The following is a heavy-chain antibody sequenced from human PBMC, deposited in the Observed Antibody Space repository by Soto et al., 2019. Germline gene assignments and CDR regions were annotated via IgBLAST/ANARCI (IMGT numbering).Heavy chain of an antibody. CDR2: IYSGGST. J-gene: IGHJ6*02. CDR1: GFTVSSNY. V-gene: IGHV3-53*01. D-gene: IGHD3-22*01. Sequence: GGSLRLSCAASGFTVSSNYMSWVRQAPGKGLEWVSVIYSGGSTYYADSVKGRFTISRDNSKNTLYLQMNSLRAEDTAVYYCASSGYYVVCYYYGMDVWGQGTTVTVSS. CDR3: ASSGYYVVCYYYGMDV.